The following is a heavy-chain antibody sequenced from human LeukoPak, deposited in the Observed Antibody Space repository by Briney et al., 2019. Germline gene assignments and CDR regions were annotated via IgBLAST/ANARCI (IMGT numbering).Heavy chain of an antibody. Sequence: GRTLRLSRAASRFTFTTYAVNSVRQAPGKGLGRVSTISSSGDSTYYADYVIGRFTIPRDNTKDKLYLQMSSVRVDDTAVYYCARDRGRYYDSRGFYWGYYFDSWGQAIMVTVST. V-gene: IGHV3-23*01. CDR2: ISSSGDST. CDR1: RFTFTTYA. D-gene: IGHD3-22*01. J-gene: IGHJ4*02. CDR3: ARDRGRYYDSRGFYWGYYFDS.